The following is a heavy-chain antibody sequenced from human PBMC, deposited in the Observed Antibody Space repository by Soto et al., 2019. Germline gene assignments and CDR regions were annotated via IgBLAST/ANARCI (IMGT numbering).Heavy chain of an antibody. Sequence: GGSLRLSCAASGFTFSSYAMTWVRQAPGKGLEWVSAIGGSGSTTYYADSVKGRFTISRDNSKNMLYLQMNSLRAEDTAVYYCAKFYCSPTSCSYFDCWGQGTLVTVSS. D-gene: IGHD2-2*01. CDR3: AKFYCSPTSCSYFDC. V-gene: IGHV3-23*01. CDR2: IGGSGSTT. CDR1: GFTFSSYA. J-gene: IGHJ4*02.